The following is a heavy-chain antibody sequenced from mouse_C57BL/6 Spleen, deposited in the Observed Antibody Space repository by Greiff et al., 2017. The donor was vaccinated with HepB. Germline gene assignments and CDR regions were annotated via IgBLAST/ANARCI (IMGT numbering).Heavy chain of an antibody. Sequence: DVMLVESGGGLVKPGGSLKLSCAASGFTFSSYAMSWVRQTPEKRLEWVATISDGGSYTYYPDNVKGRFTISRDNAKNNLYLQMSHLKSEDTAMYYCARDPYYYGSSWDFDVWGTGTTVTVSS. CDR2: ISDGGSYT. J-gene: IGHJ1*03. D-gene: IGHD1-1*01. CDR1: GFTFSSYA. CDR3: ARDPYYYGSSWDFDV. V-gene: IGHV5-4*01.